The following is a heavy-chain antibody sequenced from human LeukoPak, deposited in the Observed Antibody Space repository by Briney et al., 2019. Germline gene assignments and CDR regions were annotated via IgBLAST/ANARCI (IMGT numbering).Heavy chain of an antibody. V-gene: IGHV1-18*01. D-gene: IGHD3-22*01. J-gene: IGHJ4*02. Sequence: ASVKVSCKASGYTFTSYGISWVRQAPGQGLEWMGWISAYNGNTNYAQKLQGRVTMTTDTSTSTAYMELRSLRSDDTAVYYCARWIRDYYDSSGYHYWGQGTLVTVSS. CDR1: GYTFTSYG. CDR3: ARWIRDYYDSSGYHY. CDR2: ISAYNGNT.